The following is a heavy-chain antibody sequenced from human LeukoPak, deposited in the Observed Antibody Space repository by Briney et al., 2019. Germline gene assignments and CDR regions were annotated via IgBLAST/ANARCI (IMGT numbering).Heavy chain of an antibody. J-gene: IGHJ5*02. D-gene: IGHD3-3*01. CDR2: ISGSGSNT. V-gene: IGHV3-23*01. Sequence: PGGSLRLSCAASGFTFSSYGMSWVRQAPGKGLEWVSGISGSGSNTYYADSVKGRFTISRDNSKNTLFLQMNSLTAEDTAVYYCAKGGWGGSPLNWFDPWGQGTLVTVFS. CDR3: AKGGWGGSPLNWFDP. CDR1: GFTFSSYG.